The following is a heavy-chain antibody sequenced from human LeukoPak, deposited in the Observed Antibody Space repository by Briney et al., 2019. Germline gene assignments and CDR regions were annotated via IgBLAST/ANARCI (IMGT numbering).Heavy chain of an antibody. D-gene: IGHD3-16*01. Sequence: GRSLRLSCAASGFTFDDYYMRWVRQLPGKGLEWVSGISWNGFNIGYADSVKGRFTISRDSVENSLYLQMNSLRPEDTALYYCAKGAVWGSYTGEWDWGQGTLVTVSS. J-gene: IGHJ4*02. CDR3: AKGAVWGSYTGEWD. CDR2: ISWNGFNI. CDR1: GFTFDDYY. V-gene: IGHV3-9*01.